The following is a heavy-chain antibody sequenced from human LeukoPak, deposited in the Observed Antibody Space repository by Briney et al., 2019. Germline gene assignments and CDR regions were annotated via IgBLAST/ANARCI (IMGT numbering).Heavy chain of an antibody. D-gene: IGHD1-26*01. CDR2: ISWNSGSI. J-gene: IGHJ4*02. CDR3: AKGGGVGATTYYFDY. CDR1: GFTFDDYA. Sequence: GRSLRLSCAASGFTFDDYAMHWVRQAPGKGLEWVSGISWNSGSIGYADSVKGRFTISRDNAKNSLYLQMDSLRAEDTALYYCAKGGGVGATTYYFDYWGQGTLVTVSS. V-gene: IGHV3-9*01.